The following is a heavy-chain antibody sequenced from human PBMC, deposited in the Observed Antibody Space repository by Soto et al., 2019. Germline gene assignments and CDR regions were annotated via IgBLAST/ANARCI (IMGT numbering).Heavy chain of an antibody. V-gene: IGHV3-30-3*01. CDR1: GFTFSNYA. CDR3: ARDYYDSSLSGTFDI. D-gene: IGHD3-22*01. CDR2: ISYDGSNK. J-gene: IGHJ3*02. Sequence: GGSLRLSCAASGFTFSNYAIHWVRQAPGKGLEWVAVISYDGSNKYYADSVTGRFTISRDNSKNTLFLQMNSLRAEDTAVYYCARDYYDSSLSGTFDIWGQGTMVTVSS.